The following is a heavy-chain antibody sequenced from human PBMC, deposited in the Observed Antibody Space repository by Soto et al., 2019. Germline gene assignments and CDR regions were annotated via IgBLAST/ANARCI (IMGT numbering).Heavy chain of an antibody. Sequence: NPSETLSLTCSVSDGSISSSRYYWGWIRQPPGKGLEWIGSLYHSGGTYYNPSLKSRVTISVDTSKSHFSLNLGSVTAADTAVYYCAIAYCGADCYSYNFDYWGPGTLVTVSS. CDR1: DGSISSSRYY. CDR2: LYHSGGT. CDR3: AIAYCGADCYSYNFDY. D-gene: IGHD2-21*02. J-gene: IGHJ4*02. V-gene: IGHV4-39*01.